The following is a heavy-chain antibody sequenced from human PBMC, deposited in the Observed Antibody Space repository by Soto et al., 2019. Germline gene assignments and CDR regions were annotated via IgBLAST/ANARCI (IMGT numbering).Heavy chain of an antibody. CDR1: GFTFSSYG. CDR2: ISYDGGNK. V-gene: IGHV3-30*18. J-gene: IGHJ6*02. Sequence: PGGSLRLSCAASGFTFSSYGMHWVRQAPGKGLEWVAVISYDGGNKYYADSVKGRFTISRDNSKNTLYLQMNSLRAEDTAVYYCANGYSSSWYPPYYYYDMDVWGQGTTVTVSS. CDR3: ANGYSSSWYPPYYYYDMDV. D-gene: IGHD6-13*01.